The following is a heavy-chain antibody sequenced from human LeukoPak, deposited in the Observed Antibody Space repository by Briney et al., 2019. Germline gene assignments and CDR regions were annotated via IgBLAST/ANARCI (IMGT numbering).Heavy chain of an antibody. CDR1: GFTFSGYS. CDR2: ISSSSSYI. CDR3: ARAKHYYDSSGSATPGTDFDY. D-gene: IGHD3-22*01. J-gene: IGHJ4*02. Sequence: SGGSLRLSCAASGFTFSGYSMNWVRQAPGKGLEWVSSISSSSSYIYYADSVKGRFTISRDNAKNSLYLRMSSLRAEDTAVYYCARAKHYYDSSGSATPGTDFDYWGQGTLVTVSS. V-gene: IGHV3-21*01.